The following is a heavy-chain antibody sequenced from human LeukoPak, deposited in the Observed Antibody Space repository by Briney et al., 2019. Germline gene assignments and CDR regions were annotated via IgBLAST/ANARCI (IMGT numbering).Heavy chain of an antibody. CDR3: AKATYYYDSSGYRGGYFDY. CDR1: EFILSRYA. V-gene: IGHV3-23*01. Sequence: GGSLRLSCVAYEFILSRYAVSWVRQAPGKGLQWVSSLGISGDYSWYAGSVKGRFTISRDVSKNTLYLQMNSLRAEDTAVYYCAKATYYYDSSGYRGGYFDYWGQGTLVTVSS. CDR2: LGISGDYS. J-gene: IGHJ4*02. D-gene: IGHD3-22*01.